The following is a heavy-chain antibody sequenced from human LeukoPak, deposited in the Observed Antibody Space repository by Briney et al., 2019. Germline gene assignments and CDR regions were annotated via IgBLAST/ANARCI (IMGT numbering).Heavy chain of an antibody. CDR3: ARHIVVVVATQTRYYYYGMDV. J-gene: IGHJ6*02. V-gene: IGHV4-34*01. Sequence: GSLRLSCAASGFTVSSNYLSWVSQAPGKGLEWIGEINHSGSTNYNPSLKSRVTISVDTSKNQFSLKLSSVTAADTAVYYCARHIVVVVATQTRYYYYGMDVWGQGTTVTVSS. CDR1: GFTVSSNY. D-gene: IGHD2-15*01. CDR2: INHSGST.